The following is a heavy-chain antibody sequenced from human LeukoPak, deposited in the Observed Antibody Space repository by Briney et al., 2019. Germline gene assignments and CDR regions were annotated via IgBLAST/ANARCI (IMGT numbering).Heavy chain of an antibody. CDR2: INSDGSIT. D-gene: IGHD1-26*01. J-gene: IGHJ3*02. Sequence: GGSLRLSCVASGLTFSTYWMHWVRQAPGKGLVWVSRINSDGSITNYADSVKGRFTISRDNAKNTLYLQMNSLRAEDTAVYYCARDASALVGATRSRAFDIWGQGTMVTVSS. CDR3: ARDASALVGATRSRAFDI. CDR1: GLTFSTYW. V-gene: IGHV3-74*01.